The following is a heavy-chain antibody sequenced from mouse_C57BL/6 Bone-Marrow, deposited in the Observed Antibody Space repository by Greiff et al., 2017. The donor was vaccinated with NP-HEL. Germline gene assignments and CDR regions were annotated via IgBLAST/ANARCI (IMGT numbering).Heavy chain of an antibody. V-gene: IGHV10-3*01. J-gene: IGHJ4*01. CDR3: LHNSTMAMDY. CDR2: IRSESSNYAT. CDR1: GFTFNTYA. Sequence: EVQLVESGGGLVQPKGSLKLSCAASGFTFNTYAMHWVRQAPGKGLEWVARIRSESSNYATYYADSVKDRFTISRDDSQSMLYLQLNNLKTEETAMYYCLHNSTMAMDYGGQGTQVTVSS. D-gene: IGHD1-1*02.